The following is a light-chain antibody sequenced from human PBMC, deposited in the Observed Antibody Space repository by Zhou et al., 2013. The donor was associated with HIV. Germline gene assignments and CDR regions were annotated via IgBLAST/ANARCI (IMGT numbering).Light chain of an antibody. Sequence: DIVMTQSPLSLPVTPGEPASISCRSSQSLLHSNGYNYLDWYLQKPGQSPQLLIYLGSNRASGVPDRFSGSGSGTYFTLKIIRVEAEDVGVYYCMQALQNPLSTFGPGTKVDIK. CDR3: MQALQNPLST. V-gene: IGKV2-28*01. CDR1: QSLLHSNGYNY. J-gene: IGKJ3*01. CDR2: LGS.